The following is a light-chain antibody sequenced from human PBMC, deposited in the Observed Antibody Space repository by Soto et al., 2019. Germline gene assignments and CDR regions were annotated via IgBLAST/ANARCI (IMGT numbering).Light chain of an antibody. Sequence: QPVLTQPPSASGTPGQRVNISCSGSSSNIGSNYVYWYRQFPGTAPKLLIQRNNQRPSGVPARFSGSTSGTSASLAISGLRSEDEADYYCGGWDDSLSGPVFGGGTKVTVL. CDR2: RNN. J-gene: IGLJ2*01. CDR3: GGWDDSLSGPV. CDR1: SSNIGSNY. V-gene: IGLV1-47*01.